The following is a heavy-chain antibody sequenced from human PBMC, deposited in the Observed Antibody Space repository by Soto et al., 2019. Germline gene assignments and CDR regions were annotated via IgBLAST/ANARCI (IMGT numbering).Heavy chain of an antibody. Sequence: SETLSLTCTVSGGSISSGDYYWSWIRQPPGKGLEWIGYIYYSGSTYYNPSLKSRVTISVDTSKNQFSLKLSSVTAADTAVYYCARAWESIAAAGNWFDPWGQGILVTVAS. D-gene: IGHD6-13*01. V-gene: IGHV4-30-4*01. CDR1: GGSISSGDYY. CDR3: ARAWESIAAAGNWFDP. CDR2: IYYSGST. J-gene: IGHJ5*02.